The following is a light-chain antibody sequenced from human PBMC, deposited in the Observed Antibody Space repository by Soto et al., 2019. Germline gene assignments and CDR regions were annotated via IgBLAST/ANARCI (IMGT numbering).Light chain of an antibody. Sequence: QSALTQPASVSGSPGQSITISCTGTSSDVGSYNLVSWYQQHPGKAPKLMIYEVSKRPSGVSNRFSGSKSGNTASLTIFGLQAEDEADYYCCSYAGSSTWVFGGGTQLT. CDR2: EVS. CDR3: CSYAGSSTWV. J-gene: IGLJ3*02. CDR1: SSDVGSYNL. V-gene: IGLV2-23*02.